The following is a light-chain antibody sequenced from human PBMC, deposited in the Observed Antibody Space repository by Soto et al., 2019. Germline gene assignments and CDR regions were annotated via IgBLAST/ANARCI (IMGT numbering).Light chain of an antibody. CDR3: QQYGSSPDT. J-gene: IGKJ2*01. V-gene: IGKV3-20*01. Sequence: EIVLTQSPGTLSLSPGERATLSCRASQSVSSSYLAWYQQKPGQAPRLLIYGASSRATGIPDRFSGSGSGTDRTLTISRLEPEDFAVYYCQQYGSSPDTFGQGTKLEIK. CDR1: QSVSSSY. CDR2: GAS.